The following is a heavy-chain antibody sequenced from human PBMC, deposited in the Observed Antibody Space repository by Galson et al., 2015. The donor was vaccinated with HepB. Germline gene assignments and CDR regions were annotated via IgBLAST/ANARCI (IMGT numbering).Heavy chain of an antibody. J-gene: IGHJ4*02. CDR2: ISGYNGDI. V-gene: IGHV1-18*01. CDR3: ARDPRIAAAGQLYYFDF. D-gene: IGHD6-13*01. CDR1: GYIFTSNG. Sequence: SVKVSCKASGYIFTSNGISWVRQAPGQGLEWMGWISGYNGDIDYAEKFQGRVTMTTDTSTSTAYMELRSLRYDDTAAYYCARDPRIAAAGQLYYFDFWGQGTLVTVSS.